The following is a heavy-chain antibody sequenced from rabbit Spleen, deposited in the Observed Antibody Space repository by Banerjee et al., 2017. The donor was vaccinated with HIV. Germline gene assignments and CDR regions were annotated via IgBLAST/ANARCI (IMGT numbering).Heavy chain of an antibody. CDR1: GFSFNSGYD. D-gene: IGHD6-1*01. CDR3: ARTYYSGGYASNL. CDR2: IYAGSSGST. V-gene: IGHV1S45*01. Sequence: QEQLVESGGGLVQPEGSLTLTCTASGFSFNSGYDMCWVRQAPGKGLEWIACIYAGSSGSTYSAIWAKGRFTISKASSTTVTLQMTSLTAADTATYFCARTYYSGGYASNLWGPGTLVTVS. J-gene: IGHJ2*01.